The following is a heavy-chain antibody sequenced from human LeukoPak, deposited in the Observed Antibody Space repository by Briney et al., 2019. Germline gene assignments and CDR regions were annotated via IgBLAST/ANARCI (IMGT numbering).Heavy chain of an antibody. CDR3: SRESFKAVSGYLDY. Sequence: PGWSLTLSRLASGFTLRNYAMTWVGQGAGKGRAWVSGISGSGDTTYYADSEKGRFTPSRDNFRQTLYLQMNSLTVADTAGYLFSRESFKAVSGYLDYWGQGILVTVSS. CDR1: GFTLRNYA. V-gene: IGHV3-23*01. CDR2: ISGSGDTT. J-gene: IGHJ4*02. D-gene: IGHD3-16*02.